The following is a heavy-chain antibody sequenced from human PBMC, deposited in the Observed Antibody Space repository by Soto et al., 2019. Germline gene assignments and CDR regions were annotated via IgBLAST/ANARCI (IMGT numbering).Heavy chain of an antibody. CDR1: GFSVSSND. CDR3: VIFYKWNGLFAY. D-gene: IGHD1-20*01. J-gene: IGHJ4*02. Sequence: GGSLRLSCAASGFSVSSNDMSWVRQAPGKGLEWVSLIYRGGSTAYADSVKGRFSISRDNSKNTLYLQMNSLRVEDTAMYYCVIFYKWNGLFAYWGQGTLVTLSS. V-gene: IGHV3-53*01. CDR2: IYRGGST.